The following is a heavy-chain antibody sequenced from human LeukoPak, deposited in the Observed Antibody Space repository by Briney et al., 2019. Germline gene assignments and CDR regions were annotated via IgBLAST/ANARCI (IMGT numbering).Heavy chain of an antibody. CDR3: ARDRGSCYSRRCADAFDI. J-gene: IGHJ3*02. CDR1: GFTFSSYW. V-gene: IGHV3-7*05. Sequence: GGSLRLSCVASGFTFSSYWMSWVRQAPGKGLEWVANIKEDGSEKNYVDSVKGRFTISRDNAKNSLYLQMNSLRVEDTAVYYCARDRGSCYSRRCADAFDIWGQGTMVTVSS. CDR2: IKEDGSEK. D-gene: IGHD2-15*01.